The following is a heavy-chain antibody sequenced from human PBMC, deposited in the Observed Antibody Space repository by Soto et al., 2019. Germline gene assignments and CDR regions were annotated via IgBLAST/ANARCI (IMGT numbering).Heavy chain of an antibody. CDR3: ARDPQTAGYSSSWYFNWFDP. D-gene: IGHD6-13*01. Sequence: ASVKVSCKASGYTFTSYYMHWVRQAPGQGLEWMGIINPSGGSTSYAQKFQGRVTMTRDTSTSTVYMELSSLRSEDTAVYYCARDPQTAGYSSSWYFNWFDPWGQGTLVTVSS. J-gene: IGHJ5*02. CDR2: INPSGGST. V-gene: IGHV1-46*01. CDR1: GYTFTSYY.